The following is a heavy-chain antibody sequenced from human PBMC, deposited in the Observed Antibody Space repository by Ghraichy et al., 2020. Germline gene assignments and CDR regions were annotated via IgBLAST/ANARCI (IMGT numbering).Heavy chain of an antibody. J-gene: IGHJ3*01. V-gene: IGHV4-31*03. D-gene: IGHD2-2*01. Sequence: SETLSLTCTVSGGPISSDNYYWSWLRQHAGKGPEWIGYISYTGSAYNNPSLKSRVTISVDTSKNQFSLNLNFMSDADTAVYYCAREVITPADTDGFDLWGQGTVVTFSS. CDR1: GGPISSDNYY. CDR2: ISYTGSA. CDR3: AREVITPADTDGFDL.